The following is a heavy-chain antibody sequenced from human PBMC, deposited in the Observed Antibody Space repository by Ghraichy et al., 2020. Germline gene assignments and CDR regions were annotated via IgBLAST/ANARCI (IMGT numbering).Heavy chain of an antibody. CDR2: IYYSGST. CDR1: GGSISSYY. D-gene: IGHD2-2*01. CDR3: AGEVVPAFGWFDP. J-gene: IGHJ5*02. Sequence: SETLSLTCTVSGGSISSYYWSWIRQPPGKGLEWIGYIYYSGSTNYNPSLKSRVTISVDTSKNQFSLKLSSVTAADTAVYYCAGEVVPAFGWFDPWGQGTLVTVSS. V-gene: IGHV4-59*01.